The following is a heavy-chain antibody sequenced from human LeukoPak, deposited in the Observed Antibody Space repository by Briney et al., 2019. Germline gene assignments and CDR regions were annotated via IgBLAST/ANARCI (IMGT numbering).Heavy chain of an antibody. Sequence: SETLSLTCSVSGDSVSRSDSYWDWIRQPPGKGLEWIGTIYYSGRTYYSPSLKSRVTMSVDPSNKQFSPTLRPVTAADTAVYYCARRRYYDGSGYLEWGQGTLLSVSS. CDR2: IYYSGRT. D-gene: IGHD3-22*01. J-gene: IGHJ1*01. V-gene: IGHV4-39*01. CDR3: ARRRYYDGSGYLE. CDR1: GDSVSRSDSY.